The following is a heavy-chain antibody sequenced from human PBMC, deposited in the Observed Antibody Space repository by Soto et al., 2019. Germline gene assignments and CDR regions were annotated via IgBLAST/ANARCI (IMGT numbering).Heavy chain of an antibody. CDR1: GFTFSNYG. V-gene: IGHV3-30*18. D-gene: IGHD1-26*01. CDR2: ISDDGDKR. J-gene: IGHJ4*02. CDR3: AKARVRIVGANSFDY. Sequence: SGGSLRLSCVGSGFTFSNYGMHWVRQPPGKGLEWVALISDDGDKRYYADSVRGRLIISRDNSKDTLYLQMNSLGPDDTAVYFCAKARVRIVGANSFDYWGQGTPVTVSP.